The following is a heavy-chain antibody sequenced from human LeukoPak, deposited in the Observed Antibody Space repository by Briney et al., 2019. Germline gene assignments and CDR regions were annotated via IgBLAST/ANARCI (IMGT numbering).Heavy chain of an antibody. V-gene: IGHV1-2*02. CDR2: INTNSGGT. Sequence: ASVTVSCKASGYTFTDYYIHWVRQAPGQGLEWVGWINTNSGGTNYAQKLQDRVTMTRDTSIKKDYMELNSLGSDDTAVYFCARDHRLGAAGTRTNHFDYWGQGTLVTAPS. CDR1: GYTFTDYY. CDR3: ARDHRLGAAGTRTNHFDY. J-gene: IGHJ4*01. D-gene: IGHD6-13*01.